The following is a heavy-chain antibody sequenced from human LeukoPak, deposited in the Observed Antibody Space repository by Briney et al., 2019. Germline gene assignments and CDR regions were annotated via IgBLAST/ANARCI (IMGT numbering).Heavy chain of an antibody. V-gene: IGHV3-33*01. D-gene: IGHD3-10*01. CDR2: IRYDGSNK. Sequence: GGSLRLSCAASGFTFSNYGIHWVRQAPGKGLEWVAVIRYDGSNKYYADSVKGRFTISRDNSKNTLYLQMNSLRAEDTAVYYCARKRGFGNYYYYGMDVWGQGTTVTVSS. CDR1: GFTFSNYG. CDR3: ARKRGFGNYYYYGMDV. J-gene: IGHJ6*02.